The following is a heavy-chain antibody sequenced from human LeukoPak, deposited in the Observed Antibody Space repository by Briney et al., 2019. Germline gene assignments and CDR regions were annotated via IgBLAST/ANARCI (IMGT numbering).Heavy chain of an antibody. V-gene: IGHV4-34*01. CDR1: GESFSGYF. Sequence: SETLSLTCAVYGESFSGYFWSWLRQPPGKGLEWIGESNHSGYTNHNPSLKSRVTISVDTSKKQFSLKLNSVTAADTAVYYCARIWPDLWGRGTLVTVSS. CDR2: SNHSGYT. D-gene: IGHD3-10*01. CDR3: ARIWPDL. J-gene: IGHJ2*01.